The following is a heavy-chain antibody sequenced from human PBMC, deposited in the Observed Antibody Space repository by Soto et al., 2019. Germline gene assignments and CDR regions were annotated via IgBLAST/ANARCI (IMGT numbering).Heavy chain of an antibody. D-gene: IGHD3-22*01. CDR3: ASSYDSSGKDFDY. CDR2: IIPIFGTA. CDR1: GGTFSSYA. Sequence: ASVKVSCKASGGTFSSYAISWVRQAPGQGLEWMGGIIPIFGTANYAQKFQGRVTITADESTSTAYTELSSLGSEDTAVYYCASSYDSSGKDFDYWGQGTLVTVSS. J-gene: IGHJ4*02. V-gene: IGHV1-69*13.